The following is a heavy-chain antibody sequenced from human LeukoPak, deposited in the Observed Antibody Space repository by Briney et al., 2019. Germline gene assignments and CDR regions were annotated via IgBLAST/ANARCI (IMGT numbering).Heavy chain of an antibody. CDR1: GFTVSSNY. CDR3: ARDHRNAGVFDY. Sequence: PGVSLRLSCAASGFTVSSNYMSWVRQAPGKGPEWLSVIYVGGSTFYADSVKGRFTISRDNSKNTLYLQMNSLRADDTAVYYCARDHRNAGVFDYWGQGTLVTVSS. CDR2: IYVGGST. V-gene: IGHV3-53*01. D-gene: IGHD2-2*01. J-gene: IGHJ4*02.